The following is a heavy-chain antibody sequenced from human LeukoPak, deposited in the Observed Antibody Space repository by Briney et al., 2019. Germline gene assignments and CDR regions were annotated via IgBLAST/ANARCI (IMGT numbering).Heavy chain of an antibody. D-gene: IGHD4-17*01. Sequence: GESLKISCKGSGYSFTSYWIGWVRQMPGKGLEWMGIIYPGDSDTRYSPSFQGQVTISADKSISTAYLQWSSLKASDTAMYYCATIQNLSTDWFDPWGQGTLVTVSS. J-gene: IGHJ5*02. CDR1: GYSFTSYW. CDR3: ATIQNLSTDWFDP. V-gene: IGHV5-51*01. CDR2: IYPGDSDT.